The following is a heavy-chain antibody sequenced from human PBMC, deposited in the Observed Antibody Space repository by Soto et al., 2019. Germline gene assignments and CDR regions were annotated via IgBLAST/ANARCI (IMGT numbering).Heavy chain of an antibody. CDR2: IYYSGST. Sequence: QVQLQESGPGLVKPSETLSLTCTVSGGSISSYYWSWIRQPPGKGLEWIGYIYYSGSTNYNPSLKSRVTISVDTSKNQFSLKLSSVTAADTAVYYCARGEYYDFWSGFYVWGKGTTVTVSS. CDR1: GGSISSYY. V-gene: IGHV4-59*01. CDR3: ARGEYYDFWSGFYV. J-gene: IGHJ6*04. D-gene: IGHD3-3*01.